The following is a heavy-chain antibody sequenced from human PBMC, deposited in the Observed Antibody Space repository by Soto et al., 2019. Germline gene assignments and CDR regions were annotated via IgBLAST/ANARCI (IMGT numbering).Heavy chain of an antibody. Sequence: QVQLVQSGTEVKKPGSSVKVSCKTSGGTFSSYAINWVRQAPGQGLEWMGGIIPIFGTADYAQKFQGRLTITADASTRTAYMELSSLKSEDTAVYYCATGSKLELPDYWGQGTLVTVSS. V-gene: IGHV1-69*01. CDR2: IIPIFGTA. D-gene: IGHD1-7*01. CDR3: ATGSKLELPDY. CDR1: GGTFSSYA. J-gene: IGHJ4*02.